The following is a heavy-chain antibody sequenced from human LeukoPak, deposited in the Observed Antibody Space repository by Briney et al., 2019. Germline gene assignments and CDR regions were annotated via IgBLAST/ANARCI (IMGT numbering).Heavy chain of an antibody. CDR2: IYYSGST. CDR1: GFTFSDYY. V-gene: IGHV4-59*08. Sequence: GSLRLSCAASGFTFSDYYMSWIRQPPGKGLEWIGYIYYSGSTNYNPSLKSRVTISVDTSKNQFSLKLSSVTAADTAVYYCARGIQYSGSYWSQWKKLYYYGMDVWGQGTTVTVSS. J-gene: IGHJ6*02. CDR3: ARGIQYSGSYWSQWKKLYYYGMDV. D-gene: IGHD1-26*01.